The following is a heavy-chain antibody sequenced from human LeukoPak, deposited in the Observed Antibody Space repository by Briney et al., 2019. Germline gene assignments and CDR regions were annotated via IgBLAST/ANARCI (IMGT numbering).Heavy chain of an antibody. V-gene: IGHV3-23*01. Sequence: GGSLRLSCAASGFTFSSYAMSWVRQAPGKGLEWVSAISGSGGSTYYADSVKGRFTISRDNSKNTLYLQINSLRAEDTAVYYCAKVFNIVVVPAGFDYWGQGTLVAVSS. CDR1: GFTFSSYA. CDR3: AKVFNIVVVPAGFDY. J-gene: IGHJ4*02. CDR2: ISGSGGST. D-gene: IGHD2-2*01.